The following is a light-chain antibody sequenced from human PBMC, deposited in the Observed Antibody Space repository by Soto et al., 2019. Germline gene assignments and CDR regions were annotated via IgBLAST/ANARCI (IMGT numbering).Light chain of an antibody. CDR2: WAA. J-gene: IGKJ2*01. CDR3: HQYYSSVT. V-gene: IGKV4-1*01. Sequence: DIVMTQSPDSLSVSLGETATINCKSSQTVFHTSYNKDFLAWDQQKAGQPPKFLFYWAATRQSGGPARFSGGGSGTDFSLTISSLPPEDVAVYYCHQYYSSVTFGQGTKLEIK. CDR1: QTVFHTSYNKDF.